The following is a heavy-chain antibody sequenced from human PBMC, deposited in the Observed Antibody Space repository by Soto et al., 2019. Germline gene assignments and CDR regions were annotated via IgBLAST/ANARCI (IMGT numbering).Heavy chain of an antibody. CDR3: AKGRGDNSGRRAYDY. D-gene: IGHD6-19*01. CDR2: ISGGGGTT. V-gene: IGHV3-23*01. Sequence: EVRLLESGGGLVQPGGSLRLPCAASGFTFNIYAMNWVRQAPGKGLEWVSSISGGGGTTYYADSMKGRFTISRDNSKNTLFLQMSSLRAEDTAVYYCAKGRGDNSGRRAYDYWGQGTLVTVSS. J-gene: IGHJ4*02. CDR1: GFTFNIYA.